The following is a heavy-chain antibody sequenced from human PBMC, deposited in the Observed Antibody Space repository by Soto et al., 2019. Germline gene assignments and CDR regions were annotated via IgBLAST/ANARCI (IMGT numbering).Heavy chain of an antibody. D-gene: IGHD1-26*01. CDR1: GFTFNSFY. J-gene: IGHJ2*01. CDR3: AGSSGYLFEF. V-gene: IGHV3-7*01. CDR2: INQDGSAK. Sequence: EVQLVESGGGLVQPGGSLRVSCAVSGFTFNSFYMTWVRQAPGKGLEWVANINQDGSAKNYVDSVKGRFTISRDNAQNSLYLQMNSLRVEDTAVYYCAGSSGYLFEFWGRGTLVTVSS.